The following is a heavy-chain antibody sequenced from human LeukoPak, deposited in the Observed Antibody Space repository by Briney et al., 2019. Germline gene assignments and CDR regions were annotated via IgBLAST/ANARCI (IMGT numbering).Heavy chain of an antibody. J-gene: IGHJ4*02. CDR2: ISGGGGNT. V-gene: IGHV3-23*01. CDR3: AKTYYYDSSNYPPMDY. D-gene: IGHD3-22*01. CDR1: GFTFSSYA. Sequence: PGGSLRLSCAASGFTFSSYAMSWVRQAPGEGLEWVSAISGGGGNTYYADSVKGRFTISRDNSKSTLYLQMNSLRAEDTAVYYCAKTYYYDSSNYPPMDYWGQGTLVTVSS.